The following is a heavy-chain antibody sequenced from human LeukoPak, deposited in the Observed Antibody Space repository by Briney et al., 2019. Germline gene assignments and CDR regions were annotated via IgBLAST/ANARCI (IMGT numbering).Heavy chain of an antibody. J-gene: IGHJ4*02. CDR1: GYTFTSYY. CDR3: ARRYCSGGSCYSDYFDY. D-gene: IGHD2-15*01. CDR2: INPSGGST. V-gene: IGHV1-46*01. Sequence: ASVKVSCKASGYTFTSYYMHWVRQAPGQGLEWMGIINPSGGSTSYAQKFQGRVTMTRDTSTSTVYMELSSLRSEDTAVYYCARRYCSGGSCYSDYFDYWGQGTLVTVSS.